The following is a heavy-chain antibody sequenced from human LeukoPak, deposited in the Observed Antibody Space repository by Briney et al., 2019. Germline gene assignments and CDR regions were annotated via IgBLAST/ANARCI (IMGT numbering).Heavy chain of an antibody. V-gene: IGHV6-1*01. J-gene: IGHJ4*02. Sequence: SQTLSLTCAIFGDSVSSNSAAWNWIRQSPSRGLEWLGRTFYRSQWYNDYAVSVKGRITITPDTSKNQFSLQLNSVTPEDTAVYYCAREEADTYAFEYWGQGTLVIVSS. CDR2: TFYRSQWYN. CDR1: GDSVSSNSAA. D-gene: IGHD5-18*01. CDR3: AREEADTYAFEY.